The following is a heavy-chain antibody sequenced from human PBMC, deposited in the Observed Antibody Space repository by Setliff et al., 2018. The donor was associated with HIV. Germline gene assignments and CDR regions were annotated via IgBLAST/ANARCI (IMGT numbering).Heavy chain of an antibody. V-gene: IGHV1-46*01. CDR3: VPWIETTMVGRRNYFDP. CDR2: ITPTDDIT. Sequence: ASVKVSCKASGFTLISYHMHWVRQAPGRGLEWMTMITPTDDITTYAQNFQGRVTMTRDTSTSTVYMELSSLRSEDTAVYYCVPWIETTMVGRRNYFDPWGQGTLVTVSS. J-gene: IGHJ5*02. D-gene: IGHD3-10*02. CDR1: GFTLISYH.